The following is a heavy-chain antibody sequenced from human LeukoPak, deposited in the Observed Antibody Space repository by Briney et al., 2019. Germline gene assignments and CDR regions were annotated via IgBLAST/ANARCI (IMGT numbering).Heavy chain of an antibody. CDR3: ARDKVGATTGWFDP. CDR1: GGSISSYY. Sequence: SETLSLTCTVSGGSISSYYWSWIRQPPGKGLEWIGYIYYSGSTNYNPSLKSRVTISVDTSKNQFSLKLSSVTAADTAVYYCARDKVGATTGWFDPWGQGTLVTVSS. V-gene: IGHV4-59*01. D-gene: IGHD1-26*01. CDR2: IYYSGST. J-gene: IGHJ5*02.